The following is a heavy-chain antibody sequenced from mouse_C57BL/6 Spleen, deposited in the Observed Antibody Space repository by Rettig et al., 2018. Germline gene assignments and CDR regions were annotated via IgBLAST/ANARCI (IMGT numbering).Heavy chain of an antibody. CDR1: GYTFTDYY. D-gene: IGHD2-3*01. J-gene: IGHJ2*01. CDR2: INPNNGGT. CDR3: ARVARWLLQAFDY. Sequence: EVQLQQSGPELVKPGASVKISCKASGYTFTDYYMNWVKQSHGKSLEWIGDINPNNGGTSYNQKFKGKATLTVDKSSSTAYMELRSLTSEDSAVYYCARVARWLLQAFDYWGQGTTLTVSS. V-gene: IGHV1-26*01.